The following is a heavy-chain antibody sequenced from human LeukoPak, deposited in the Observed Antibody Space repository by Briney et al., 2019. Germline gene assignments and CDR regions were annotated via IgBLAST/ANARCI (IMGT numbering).Heavy chain of an antibody. V-gene: IGHV3-48*03. J-gene: IGHJ4*02. D-gene: IGHD3-22*01. CDR3: ARERFYDNSGFDY. Sequence: GGSLRLSCAASGFAFSSYEMNWVRQAPGKGLGWVSHISSSGSTIYYADSVKGRFTISRDNAKNSLYLQMNSLRAEDTAVYFCARERFYDNSGFDYWGQGTLVTVSS. CDR2: ISSSGSTI. CDR1: GFAFSSYE.